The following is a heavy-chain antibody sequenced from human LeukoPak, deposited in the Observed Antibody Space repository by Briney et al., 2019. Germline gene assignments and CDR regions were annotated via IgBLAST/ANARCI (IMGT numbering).Heavy chain of an antibody. J-gene: IGHJ4*02. CDR2: INPNSGGT. Sequence: GASVKVSCKASGYTFTGYYMHWVRQAPGQGLEWMGWINPNSGGTNYAQKFQGRVTMTRDTSISTAYMELSRLRSDDTAVYYCARDSSIAARPDSVYWGQGTLVTVSS. CDR3: ARDSSIAARPDSVY. V-gene: IGHV1-2*02. D-gene: IGHD6-6*01. CDR1: GYTFTGYY.